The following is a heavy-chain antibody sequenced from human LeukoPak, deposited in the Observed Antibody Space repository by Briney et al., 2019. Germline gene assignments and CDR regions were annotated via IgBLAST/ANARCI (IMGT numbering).Heavy chain of an antibody. CDR2: INPNSGGT. Sequence: GASVKVSCNASGYTFTGYYMHWVRQAPGPGLEWMGWINPNSGGTNYAQKFQGRVTMTRDTSISTAYMELSRLRSDDTAVYYCARLRVYCTNGVCKNGYYFDYWGQGTLVTVSS. V-gene: IGHV1-2*02. J-gene: IGHJ4*02. CDR1: GYTFTGYY. D-gene: IGHD2-8*01. CDR3: ARLRVYCTNGVCKNGYYFDY.